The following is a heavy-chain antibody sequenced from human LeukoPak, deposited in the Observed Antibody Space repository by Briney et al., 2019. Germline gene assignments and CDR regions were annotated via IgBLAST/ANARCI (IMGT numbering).Heavy chain of an antibody. CDR2: MNPNSGNT. V-gene: IGHV1-8*01. Sequence: ASVKVSCKASGYTFTSSDINWVRQATGQGLEWMGWMNPNSGNTGYAQKFQGRVTMTRNTSISTAYMELSSLRSEDTAVYYCAVGVYGDYENWFDPWGQGTLVTVSS. D-gene: IGHD4-17*01. CDR1: GYTFTSSD. CDR3: AVGVYGDYENWFDP. J-gene: IGHJ5*02.